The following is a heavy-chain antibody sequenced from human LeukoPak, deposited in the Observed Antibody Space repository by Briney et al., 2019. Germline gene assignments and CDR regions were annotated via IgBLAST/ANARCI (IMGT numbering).Heavy chain of an antibody. CDR3: AKRRGLELLYYYYMDV. CDR2: ISGSGGST. Sequence: GGSLRLSCAASGFTFSSYAMSWVRQAPGKGLEWVSAISGSGGSTYYADSVKGRFTISRDNSKNTLYLQMNSLRAEDTAVYYCAKRRGLELLYYYYMDVWGKGTTVTVSS. D-gene: IGHD1-7*01. J-gene: IGHJ6*03. V-gene: IGHV3-23*01. CDR1: GFTFSSYA.